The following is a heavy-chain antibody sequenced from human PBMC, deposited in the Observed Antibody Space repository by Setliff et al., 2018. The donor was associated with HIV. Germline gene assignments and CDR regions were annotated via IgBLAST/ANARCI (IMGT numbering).Heavy chain of an antibody. Sequence: ASETLSLTCAVSGYSISSGYYWAWIRQSPGKGLDWIGSIHHSGTTYYNPSLKSRVTISVDTTTNQVSLQVNSVTAVDTAVYYCARVPHRVVGTTTLLYHFDYWGLGTLGTVSS. J-gene: IGHJ4*02. V-gene: IGHV4-38-2*01. D-gene: IGHD1-26*01. CDR2: IHHSGTT. CDR1: GYSISSGYY. CDR3: ARVPHRVVGTTTLLYHFDY.